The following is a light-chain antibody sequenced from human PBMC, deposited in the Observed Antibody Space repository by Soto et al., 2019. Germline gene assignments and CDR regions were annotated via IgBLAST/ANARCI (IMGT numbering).Light chain of an antibody. CDR2: GAS. CDR1: QSVRSN. Sequence: EVVMTQSPATLSVSPGERVTLSCRASQSVRSNLAWYLQKPGQAPRLLIYGASTRATGIPARFSGSGSGTEFPLTISSLPSEDFAVYYCQQYNNWPPLTFGGGTKVEIK. V-gene: IGKV3-15*01. CDR3: QQYNNWPPLT. J-gene: IGKJ4*01.